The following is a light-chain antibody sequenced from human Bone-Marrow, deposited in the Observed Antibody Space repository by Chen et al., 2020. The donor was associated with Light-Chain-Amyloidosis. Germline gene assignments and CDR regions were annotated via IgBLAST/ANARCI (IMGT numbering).Light chain of an antibody. J-gene: IGLJ1*01. CDR3: SSYTITNTLV. CDR2: EVT. CDR1: SSDVCGDNH. Sequence: QSAPTQPASVSASPRPSLTIACTGTSSDVCGDNHVSWYQQHPDKASKLMIYEVTNRPSWVPDRFYGSKSDNTASLTISGLHTEDEAGYFCSSYTITNTLVFGSGTRVTVL. V-gene: IGLV2-14*01.